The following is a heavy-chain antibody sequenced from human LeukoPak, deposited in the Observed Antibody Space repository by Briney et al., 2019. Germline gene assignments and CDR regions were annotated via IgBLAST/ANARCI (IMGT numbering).Heavy chain of an antibody. CDR2: INHSGST. CDR1: GGSFSGYY. D-gene: IGHD6-13*01. CDR3: AKNSLRRYSSSWYGGYDY. J-gene: IGHJ4*02. V-gene: IGHV4-34*01. Sequence: SETLSLTCAVYGGSFSGYYWSWIRQPPGKGLEWIGEINHSGSTNYNPSLKSGVTISVDTSKNQFSMKLSSVTAADRAVYYCAKNSLRRYSSSWYGGYDYWGQETRVTVS.